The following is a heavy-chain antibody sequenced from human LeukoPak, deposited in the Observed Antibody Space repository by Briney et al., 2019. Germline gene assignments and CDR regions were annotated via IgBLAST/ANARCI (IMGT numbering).Heavy chain of an antibody. V-gene: IGHV3-7*01. CDR2: IKQDGSEK. CDR3: ARAYSSSWFNYYYYMDV. J-gene: IGHJ6*03. CDR1: GFTFSSYW. D-gene: IGHD6-13*01. Sequence: GGSLRLSCAASGFTFSSYWMSWVRQAPGKGLEWVANIKQDGSEKYYVDSVKGRFTISRDNAKNSLYLQMNSLRAEDTAVYYCARAYSSSWFNYYYYMDVWGKGTTVTVSS.